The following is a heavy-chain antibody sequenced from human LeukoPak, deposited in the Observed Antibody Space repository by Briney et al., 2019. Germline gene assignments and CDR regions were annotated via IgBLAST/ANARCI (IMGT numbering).Heavy chain of an antibody. J-gene: IGHJ4*02. CDR2: IIPILGIA. CDR3: ARESIAVAGSFDY. D-gene: IGHD6-19*01. CDR1: GYTFTDYY. Sequence: SVEVSCKASGYTFTDYYMHWVRQAPGQGFEWMGRIIPILGIANYAQKFQGRVTITADKSTSTAYMELSSLRSEDAAVYYCARESIAVAGSFDYWGQGTLVTVSS. V-gene: IGHV1-69*04.